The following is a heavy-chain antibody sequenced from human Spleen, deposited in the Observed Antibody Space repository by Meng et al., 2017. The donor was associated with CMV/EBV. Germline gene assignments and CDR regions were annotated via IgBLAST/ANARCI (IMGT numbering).Heavy chain of an antibody. Sequence: GESLKISCAASGFTFGSYDMHWVRQATGKGLEWVSAIGTAGDTYYPGSVKGRFSISRDNSKNTLSLQMNSLRADDTAIYYCTKSKVGATDSGKNFFAMDVWGQGTTVTVSS. CDR2: IGTAGDT. D-gene: IGHD1-26*01. J-gene: IGHJ6*02. V-gene: IGHV3-13*01. CDR3: TKSKVGATDSGKNFFAMDV. CDR1: GFTFGSYD.